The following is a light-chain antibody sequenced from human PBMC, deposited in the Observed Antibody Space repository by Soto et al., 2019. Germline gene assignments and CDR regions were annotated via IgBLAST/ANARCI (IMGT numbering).Light chain of an antibody. CDR2: GAS. CDR1: QSVSSN. CDR3: QQYNNWSPLT. J-gene: IGKJ4*01. V-gene: IGKV3-15*01. Sequence: EIVMTQSPATLSVSPGGSVTLSCRASQSVSSNLAWYQQKPGQAPRLLIYGASTRATGISARFSGRGSGTEFTLTISSLQSEDFAVYYCQQYNNWSPLTFGGGTKVEI.